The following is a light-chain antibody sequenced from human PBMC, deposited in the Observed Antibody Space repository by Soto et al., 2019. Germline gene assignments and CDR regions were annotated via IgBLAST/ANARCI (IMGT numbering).Light chain of an antibody. CDR1: QSVSSGH. Sequence: EIVLTQSPGTLSLSPGERATLSCRASQSVSSGHLAWYQQKPGQAPRLLIYGASTRATGIPARFSGSGSGTEFTLTISSLQSEDFAVYYCQQYNNWPFTFGPGTKVDIK. V-gene: IGKV3-15*01. CDR3: QQYNNWPFT. CDR2: GAS. J-gene: IGKJ3*01.